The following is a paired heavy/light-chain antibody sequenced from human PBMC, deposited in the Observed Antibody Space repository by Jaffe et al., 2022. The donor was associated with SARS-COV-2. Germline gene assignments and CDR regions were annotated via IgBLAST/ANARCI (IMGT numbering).Light chain of an antibody. J-gene: IGKJ2*01. CDR3: QQYYDTPPT. V-gene: IGKV4-1*01. Sequence: DIVMTQSPDSLAVSLGERATINCKSSQNVLYRSNNKNYLTWYQQKPGQPPKLLIYWASTRDSGVPDRFSGSGSGTDFTLTISSLQAEDVAVYYCQQYYDTPPTFGQGTKLEIK. CDR2: WAS. CDR1: QNVLYRSNNKNY.
Heavy chain of an antibody. CDR3: ARRVTNYWYFDL. CDR1: GGSITSSTYY. D-gene: IGHD4-17*01. Sequence: QLQLQESGPGLVKPSETLSLTCTVSGGSITSSTYYWGWIRQPPGKGLEFIGTLYHSGTVYHNPSLKTRVIMSLDTSKNQFSLNLSSVTAADTAVYYCARRVTNYWYFDLWGRGTLITVSS. J-gene: IGHJ2*01. CDR2: LYHSGTV. V-gene: IGHV4-39*01.